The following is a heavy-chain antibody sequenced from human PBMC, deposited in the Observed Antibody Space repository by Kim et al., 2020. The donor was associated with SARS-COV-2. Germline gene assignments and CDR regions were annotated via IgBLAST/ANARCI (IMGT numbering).Heavy chain of an antibody. CDR1: GFTFSSYA. Sequence: GVSLRLSCAASGFTFSSYAMHWVRQAPGKGLEWVAVISYDGSNKYYADSVKGRFTISRDNSKNTLYLQMNSLRAEDTAVYYCARALAYGSGSYWSYYYYYGMDVWGQGTTVTVSS. D-gene: IGHD3-10*01. CDR3: ARALAYGSGSYWSYYYYYGMDV. CDR2: ISYDGSNK. V-gene: IGHV3-30*04. J-gene: IGHJ6*02.